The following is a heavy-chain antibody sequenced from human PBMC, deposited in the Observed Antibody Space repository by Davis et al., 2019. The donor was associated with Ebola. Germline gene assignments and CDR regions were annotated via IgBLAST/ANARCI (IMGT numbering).Heavy chain of an antibody. CDR1: GGTFSSYA. CDR2: IIPILGIA. CDR3: ARSPRYDFWSGLGYNWFDP. J-gene: IGHJ5*02. V-gene: IGHV1-69*04. Sequence: AASVKVSCKASGGTFSSYAISWVRQAPGQGLEWMGRIIPILGIANYAQKFQGRVTITADESTSTAYMELSSLRSEDTAVYYCARSPRYDFWSGLGYNWFDPWGQGTLVTVSS. D-gene: IGHD3-3*01.